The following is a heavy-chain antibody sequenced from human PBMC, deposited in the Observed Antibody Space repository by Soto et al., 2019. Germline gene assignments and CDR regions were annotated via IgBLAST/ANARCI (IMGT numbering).Heavy chain of an antibody. CDR1: GDAFTNYI. CDR2: IIPMFGTP. Sequence: QVQLVQSGAEVKKPGSSVKVSCKASGDAFTNYIFDWVLQAPGQGLEWMGGIIPMFGTPKYAQTFQDRVTISADVSTGTAYLELTSLRFDDTAVYYCARGRDQPPVGLYFDTWGEGTRVTVSS. CDR3: ARGRDQPPVGLYFDT. D-gene: IGHD1-26*01. J-gene: IGHJ4*02. V-gene: IGHV1-69*01.